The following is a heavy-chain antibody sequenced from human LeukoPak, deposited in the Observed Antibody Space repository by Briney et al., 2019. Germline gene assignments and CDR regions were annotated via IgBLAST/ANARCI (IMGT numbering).Heavy chain of an antibody. CDR2: IYYSGST. CDR3: ASIAARPYYYYYYMDV. V-gene: IGHV4-59*01. CDR1: GDSFTFYY. J-gene: IGHJ6*03. Sequence: PSETLSLTCTVTGDSFTFYYWSWIRQPPGKGLEWIGYIYYSGSTNYNPSLKSRVTISVDTSKNQFSLKLSSVTAADTAVYYCASIAARPYYYYYYMDVWGKGTTVTVSS. D-gene: IGHD6-6*01.